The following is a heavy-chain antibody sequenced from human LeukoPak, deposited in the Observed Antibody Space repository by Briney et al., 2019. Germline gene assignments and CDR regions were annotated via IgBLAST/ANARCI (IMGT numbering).Heavy chain of an antibody. CDR3: ARVRRYCSSASCYGGGMDV. Sequence: GGSLRLSCAASGFTFSSYWMHWVRQAPGKGLVWLSRIISDGSSASYADSVRGRFTISRDNAKNTLYLQMNGLRAEDTAVYYCARVRRYCSSASCYGGGMDVWGQGTTVTVSS. CDR1: GFTFSSYW. V-gene: IGHV3-74*01. J-gene: IGHJ6*02. CDR2: IISDGSSA. D-gene: IGHD2-2*01.